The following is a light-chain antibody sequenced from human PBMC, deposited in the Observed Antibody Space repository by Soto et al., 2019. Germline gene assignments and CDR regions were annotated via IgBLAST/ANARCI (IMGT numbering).Light chain of an antibody. Sequence: QSALTQPPSASGSPGQSVTISCTGTSSDVGDYNYVSWYQQLPGKAPKLIIYEVSKRPSGVPDLFSGSKSGNTASLTVSGLQAEDEADYYCTSYAGTYSFFYVFGTGTKVTVL. J-gene: IGLJ1*01. CDR3: TSYAGTYSFFYV. V-gene: IGLV2-8*01. CDR2: EVS. CDR1: SSDVGDYNY.